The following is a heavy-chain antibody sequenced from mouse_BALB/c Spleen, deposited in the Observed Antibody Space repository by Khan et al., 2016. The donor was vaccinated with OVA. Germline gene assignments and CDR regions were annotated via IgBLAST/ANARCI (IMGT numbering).Heavy chain of an antibody. CDR1: GFSLTNYG. J-gene: IGHJ4*01. CDR2: IWSDGST. D-gene: IGHD2-10*01. CDR3: DRQAYYHYNLTDY. V-gene: IGHV2-6-1*01. Sequence: QVQLQQSGPGLVAPSQSLSITCTISGFSLTNYGVHWVRQPPGKGLEWLGVIWSDGSTTYNSALKSRLTINKDNSKNQVFLEMNSLQTDDTAMYFCDRQAYYHYNLTDYWGQGTSVTVSS.